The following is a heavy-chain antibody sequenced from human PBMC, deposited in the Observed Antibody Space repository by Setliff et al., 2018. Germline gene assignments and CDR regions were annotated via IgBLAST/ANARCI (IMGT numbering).Heavy chain of an antibody. Sequence: SETLSLTCAVYGGSFSGYYWGWIRQPPGKGLEWIGSIYHSGSTYYNPSLKSRVTISVDTSKNQFSLKLSSVTAADTAVYYCARHVLGYSSSYNWFDPWGQGTLVTVSS. D-gene: IGHD6-6*01. CDR1: GGSFSGYY. V-gene: IGHV4-34*01. J-gene: IGHJ5*02. CDR3: ARHVLGYSSSYNWFDP. CDR2: IYHSGST.